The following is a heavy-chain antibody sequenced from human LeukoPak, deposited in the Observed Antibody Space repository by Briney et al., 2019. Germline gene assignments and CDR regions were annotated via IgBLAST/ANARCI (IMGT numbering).Heavy chain of an antibody. CDR2: IIPIFGTA. CDR1: GGTFSSYA. D-gene: IGHD1-1*01. J-gene: IGHJ5*02. V-gene: IGHV1-69*13. Sequence: SVKVSCKASGGTFSSYAISWVRQAPGQGLEWVGGIIPIFGTANYAQKFQGRVTITADESTSTAYMELSSLGSEDTAVYYCARDQLQLERGGWYDPWGQGTLVTVSS. CDR3: ARDQLQLERGGWYDP.